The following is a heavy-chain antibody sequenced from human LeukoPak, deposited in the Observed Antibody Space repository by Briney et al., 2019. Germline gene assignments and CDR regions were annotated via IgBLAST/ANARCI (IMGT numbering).Heavy chain of an antibody. CDR2: IYWNDDK. V-gene: IGHV2-5*01. J-gene: IGHJ5*02. D-gene: IGHD3-3*01. CDR1: GFSLSTSGVG. Sequence: SGPTLVKPTQTLTLTCTFSGFSLSTSGVGVGWIRQPPGKALEWLALIYWNDDKRYSPSLKSRLTITKDTSKNQVVLTMTNMGPVDTATYYCAHREDGPESYYDFWSGYYTGVPNWFDPWGQGTLVTVSS. CDR3: AHREDGPESYYDFWSGYYTGVPNWFDP.